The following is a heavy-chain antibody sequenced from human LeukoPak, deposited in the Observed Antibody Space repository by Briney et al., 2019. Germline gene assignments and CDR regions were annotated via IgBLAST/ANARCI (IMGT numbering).Heavy chain of an antibody. CDR1: GFTFSSYA. Sequence: GGSLRLSCAASGFTFSSYAMSWVRQAPGKGLEWVSAISGSGGSTYYADSVKGGFTISRDNSKNTLYLQMNSLRAQDPAVFYCAKKLSWYFGGSYRFPFGYFYYWGQGPLVTVSS. CDR3: AKKLSWYFGGSYRFPFGYFYY. D-gene: IGHD3-16*02. V-gene: IGHV3-23*01. CDR2: ISGSGGST. J-gene: IGHJ4*02.